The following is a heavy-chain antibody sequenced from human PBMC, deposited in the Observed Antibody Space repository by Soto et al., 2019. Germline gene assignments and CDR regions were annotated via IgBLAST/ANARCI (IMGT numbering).Heavy chain of an antibody. D-gene: IGHD2-15*01. J-gene: IGHJ4*02. Sequence: GGSLRLSGAASGFTFSGSSVHWARQASGKGLEWVGRIRNKANSYATAYAASVRGRFTISRDDSKNTAFLQMNSLNTEDTAVYYCISHSPEDMIRTWGQGTLVTVSS. CDR3: ISHSPEDMIRT. CDR1: GFTFSGSS. V-gene: IGHV3-73*01. CDR2: IRNKANSYAT.